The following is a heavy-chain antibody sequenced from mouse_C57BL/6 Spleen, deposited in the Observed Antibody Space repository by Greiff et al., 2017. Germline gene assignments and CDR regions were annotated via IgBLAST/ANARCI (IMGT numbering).Heavy chain of an antibody. CDR2: ISPGGGGT. CDR1: GYAFSSSW. D-gene: IGHD2-13*01. Sequence: VQLQQSGPELVKPGASVKISCKASGYAFSSSWMNWVKQRPGRGLEWIGRISPGGGGTKYNGKFKGKATLTADKSSSTAYMHLSSLTSEDSAVCAWAKGNNGGYEGDYWGQGTTLTVSS. J-gene: IGHJ2*01. CDR3: AKGNNGGYEGDY. V-gene: IGHV1-82*01.